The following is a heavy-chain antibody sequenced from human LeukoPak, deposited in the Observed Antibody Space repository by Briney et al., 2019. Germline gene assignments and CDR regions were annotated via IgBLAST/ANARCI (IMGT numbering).Heavy chain of an antibody. Sequence: PSETLSLTCAVSGYSISSGHYWVWIRQPPAKGLEYIGNIYHSGSSHYNPSLKSRVTISVDTSNNQFSLKLSSVTAADTAVYYCARAKNPYYYYYYMDFWGRGTTVTVSS. CDR3: ARAKNPYYYYYYMDF. V-gene: IGHV4-38-2*01. J-gene: IGHJ6*03. CDR1: GYSISSGHY. CDR2: IYHSGSS.